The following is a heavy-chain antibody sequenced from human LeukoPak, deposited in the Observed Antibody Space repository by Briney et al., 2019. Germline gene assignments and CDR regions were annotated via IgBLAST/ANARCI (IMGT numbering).Heavy chain of an antibody. D-gene: IGHD1-26*01. CDR1: GFTFSSYA. CDR3: AREWESRGGDRFDP. CDR2: ISGSGGST. V-gene: IGHV3-23*01. J-gene: IGHJ5*02. Sequence: PGGSLRLSCAASGFTFSSYAMSWVRQAPGKGLEWVSAISGSGGSTYYADSVKGRFTISRDNAKNSLYLQMRSLRAEDTAVYYCAREWESRGGDRFDPWGQGTLVTVSS.